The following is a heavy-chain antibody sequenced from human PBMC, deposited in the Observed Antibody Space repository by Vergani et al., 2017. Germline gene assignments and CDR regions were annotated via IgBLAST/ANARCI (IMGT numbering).Heavy chain of an antibody. V-gene: IGHV3-21*01. CDR1: GFTFSSYS. D-gene: IGHD5-12*01. CDR2: ISSSSSYI. J-gene: IGHJ6*03. CDR3: ARRGEIVATGEPNEYYYYYMDV. Sequence: EVQLVESGGGLVKPGGSLRLSCAASGFTFSSYSMNWVRQAPGKGLEWVSSISSSSSYIYYADSVKGRFTISRDNAKNSLYLKMNSLRAEDTAVYYCARRGEIVATGEPNEYYYYYMDVWGKGTTVTVSS.